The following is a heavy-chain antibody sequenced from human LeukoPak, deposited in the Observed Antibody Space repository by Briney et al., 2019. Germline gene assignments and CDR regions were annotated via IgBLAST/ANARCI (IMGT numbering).Heavy chain of an antibody. Sequence: SQTLSLTCAISGDSVSSNSAGWTWIRQSPSRGLEWLGRTYYRSKWYNDYSVSVKSRITINPDTSKNQFSLQLNSVTPEDTAVYYCARDVRDGYNYPYYYYGMDVWGQGTTVTVSS. J-gene: IGHJ6*02. V-gene: IGHV6-1*01. CDR3: ARDVRDGYNYPYYYYGMDV. CDR2: TYYRSKWYN. D-gene: IGHD5-24*01. CDR1: GDSVSSNSAG.